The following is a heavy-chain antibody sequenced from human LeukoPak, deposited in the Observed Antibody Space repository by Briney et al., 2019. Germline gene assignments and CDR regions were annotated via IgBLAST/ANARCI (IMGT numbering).Heavy chain of an antibody. CDR3: ARAYGDRFDY. Sequence: GGSLRLSCAASGFTFSSYAMSWVRQAPGKGLEWVSVIYSGGSTYYADSVKGRFTISRDNSKNTLYLQMNSLRAEDTAVYYCARAYGDRFDYWGQGTLVTVSS. V-gene: IGHV3-66*01. D-gene: IGHD4-17*01. CDR2: IYSGGST. J-gene: IGHJ4*02. CDR1: GFTFSSYA.